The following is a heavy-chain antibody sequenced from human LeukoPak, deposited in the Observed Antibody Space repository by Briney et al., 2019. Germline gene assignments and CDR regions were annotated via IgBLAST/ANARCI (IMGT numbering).Heavy chain of an antibody. D-gene: IGHD4-11*01. CDR1: GFTFASYA. V-gene: IGHV3-23*01. Sequence: GGSLRLSCAASGFTFASYAMSWVRQAPGMGLEWVSATGGSGGNTYYADSVKGRFTISRDNSKNTLYLQMNSLRAEDTAVYYCAKAPLQDSCYYYGMDVWGQGTTVTVSS. J-gene: IGHJ6*02. CDR3: AKAPLQDSCYYYGMDV. CDR2: TGGSGGNT.